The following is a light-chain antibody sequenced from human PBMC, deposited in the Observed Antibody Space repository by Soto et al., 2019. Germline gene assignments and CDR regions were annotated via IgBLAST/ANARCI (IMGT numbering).Light chain of an antibody. CDR3: RSYTSSPNYV. Sequence: QSVLTQPASVSGSPGQSLTISCTGTSIDIAPYNYVSWYQQHPGKAPKLIIYEVSYRPSGISNRFSGSKSGNTASLTISGLQAEDEADYYCRSYTSSPNYVFGTGTKVTVL. J-gene: IGLJ1*01. CDR2: EVS. CDR1: SIDIAPYNY. V-gene: IGLV2-14*01.